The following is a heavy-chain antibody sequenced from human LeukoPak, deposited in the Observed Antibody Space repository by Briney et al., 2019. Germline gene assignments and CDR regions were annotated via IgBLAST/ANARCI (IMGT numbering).Heavy chain of an antibody. CDR1: GFTFSSYS. J-gene: IGHJ4*02. CDR3: ASEYSSGWDDY. CDR2: ISSSSSYI. Sequence: GGSLRLSCAASGFTFSSYSMNWVRQAPGKGLEWVSSISSSSSYIYYADSVKGRFTISRDNAKNSLYLQMNSLRAEDTAVYYCASEYSSGWDDYWGQGTLVTVAS. V-gene: IGHV3-21*01. D-gene: IGHD6-19*01.